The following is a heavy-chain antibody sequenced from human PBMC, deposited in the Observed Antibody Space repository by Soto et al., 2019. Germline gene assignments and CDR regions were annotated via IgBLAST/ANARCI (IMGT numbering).Heavy chain of an antibody. D-gene: IGHD5-12*01. Sequence: QVQLVQSGAEVKKPGSSVKVSCKASGGTFSNYPISWVRQAPGQGLEWMGGFIPIFGTVNYAQKFQGRVTITADESTSTAYMELSSLRSEDTAVYYCARGNHRWLQLWYFDLGGRGTLVTVSS. CDR1: GGTFSNYP. V-gene: IGHV1-69*12. CDR3: ARGNHRWLQLWYFDL. CDR2: FIPIFGTV. J-gene: IGHJ2*01.